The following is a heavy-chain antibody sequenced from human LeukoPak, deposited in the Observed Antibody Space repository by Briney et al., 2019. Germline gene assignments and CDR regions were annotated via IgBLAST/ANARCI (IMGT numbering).Heavy chain of an antibody. J-gene: IGHJ4*02. CDR1: GFIFSRYW. CDR3: ARAYWGSVDY. D-gene: IGHD7-27*01. V-gene: IGHV3-7*03. CDR2: IKQDGSEK. Sequence: PGGSLRLSCAATGFIFSRYWMSWVRQAPGKGLEWVANIKQDGSEKYYVDSVKGRFTISRDNAKKSLFLQINGLTDQDTAVYYCARAYWGSVDYWGQGTLVTVSS.